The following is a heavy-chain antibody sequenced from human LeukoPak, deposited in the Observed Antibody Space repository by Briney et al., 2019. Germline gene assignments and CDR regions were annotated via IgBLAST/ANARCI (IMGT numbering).Heavy chain of an antibody. D-gene: IGHD6-19*01. CDR3: AGGDRNGWYFDY. CDR1: GFTFDDHG. V-gene: IGHV3-20*04. J-gene: IGHJ4*02. CDR2: INWNGGST. Sequence: GGSLRLSCAAPGFTFDDHGMSWVRQAPGKGLEWVSGINWNGGSTGYADSVKGRFTISRDNAKNSLYLQMNSLRAEDTALYYCAGGDRNGWYFDYWGQGTLVTVSS.